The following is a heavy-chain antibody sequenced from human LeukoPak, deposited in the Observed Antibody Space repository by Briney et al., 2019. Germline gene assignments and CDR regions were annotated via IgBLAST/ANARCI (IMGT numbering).Heavy chain of an antibody. Sequence: GRSLRLSCAASGFTFNGYGIHWVRQAPGKGLEWVAAISYDGSYKYYADSVKGRFTISRDNSKNTLYLQMNSLRAEDTALYYCAKDRGVAVPGANYYGMDVWGQGTTVTVSS. D-gene: IGHD6-19*01. J-gene: IGHJ6*02. CDR2: ISYDGSYK. CDR3: AKDRGVAVPGANYYGMDV. CDR1: GFTFNGYG. V-gene: IGHV3-30*18.